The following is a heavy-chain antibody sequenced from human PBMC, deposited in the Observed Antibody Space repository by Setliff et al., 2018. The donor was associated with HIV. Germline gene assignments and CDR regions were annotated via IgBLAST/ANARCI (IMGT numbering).Heavy chain of an antibody. Sequence: GGSLRLSCAASGFTFSSYAMTWVRQAPGKGLEWVSVIYSGDSSTYYADSGKGRFTISRDNSNNTLYLQMNSLRAEDTAVYYWAKARGAAAGSVNYWGQGTLVTVSS. CDR1: GFTFSSYA. J-gene: IGHJ4*02. CDR3: AKARGAAAGSVNY. D-gene: IGHD6-13*01. CDR2: IYSGDSST. V-gene: IGHV3-23*03.